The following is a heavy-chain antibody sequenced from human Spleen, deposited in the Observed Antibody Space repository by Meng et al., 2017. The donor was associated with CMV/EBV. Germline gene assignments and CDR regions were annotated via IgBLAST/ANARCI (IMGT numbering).Heavy chain of an antibody. J-gene: IGHJ4*02. CDR1: GYTFTSYG. V-gene: IGHV1-18*01. Sequence: ASVKVSCKASGYTFTSYGISWVRQAPGQGLEWMGWISAYNGNTNYAQKLQGRVTMTTDTSTSTAYMELRSLRSDDTAVYYWARDEGASEEWELLSTVDYWGQGTLVTVSS. CDR3: ARDEGASEEWELLSTVDY. CDR2: ISAYNGNT. D-gene: IGHD1-26*01.